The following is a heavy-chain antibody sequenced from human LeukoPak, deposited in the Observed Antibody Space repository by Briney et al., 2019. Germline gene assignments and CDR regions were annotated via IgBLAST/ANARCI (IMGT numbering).Heavy chain of an antibody. Sequence: ASVKVSCKVSGYTLTELSMHWVRQAPGKGLEWMGGFDPEDGETIYAQKFQGRVTMTEDTSTDTAYMELSSLRSEDTAVYYCARRMHYLDAFDIWGQGTMVTVSS. CDR2: FDPEDGET. CDR1: GYTLTELS. CDR3: ARRMHYLDAFDI. D-gene: IGHD2/OR15-2a*01. J-gene: IGHJ3*02. V-gene: IGHV1-24*01.